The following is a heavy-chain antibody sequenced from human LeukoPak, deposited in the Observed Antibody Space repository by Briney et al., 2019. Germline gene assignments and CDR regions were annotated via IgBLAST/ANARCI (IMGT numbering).Heavy chain of an antibody. Sequence: SGTLSLTCTVSGGSISSGTYYWSWIRQPAGKGLEWIGRIYSSGSTNYDPSLQSRVTISVDTSKNQFSLNLNSVTAADTAVYYCARGIYGPYYFDYWGQGTLVTVSS. CDR3: ARGIYGPYYFDY. D-gene: IGHD3-16*01. J-gene: IGHJ4*02. CDR2: IYSSGST. CDR1: GGSISSGTYY. V-gene: IGHV4-61*02.